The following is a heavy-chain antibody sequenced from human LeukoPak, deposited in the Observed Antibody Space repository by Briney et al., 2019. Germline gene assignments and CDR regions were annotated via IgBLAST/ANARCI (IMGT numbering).Heavy chain of an antibody. CDR2: IIPIFGTA. Sequence: SVKVSCKASGGTFSSYAISWVRQAPGQGLEWMGRIIPIFGTANYAQKFQGRVTITTDESTSTAYMELSSLRSEDTAVYYCARLGTSGDYALNYWGQGTLVTVSS. J-gene: IGHJ4*02. CDR3: ARLGTSGDYALNY. CDR1: GGTFSSYA. V-gene: IGHV1-69*05. D-gene: IGHD4-17*01.